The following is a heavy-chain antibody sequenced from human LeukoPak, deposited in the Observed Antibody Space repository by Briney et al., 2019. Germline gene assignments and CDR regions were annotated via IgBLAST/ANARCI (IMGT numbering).Heavy chain of an antibody. CDR1: GFTFSSYA. J-gene: IGHJ4*02. V-gene: IGHV3-23*01. CDR3: AKDRTWDYVWGSKDY. CDR2: ISGSGDNT. Sequence: GGSLRLSCAASGFTFSSYAMSWVRQAPGKGLEWVSGISGSGDNTYHADSVKGRFAISRDNSKNTLYLQMNSLTADDTAVYYCAKDRTWDYVWGSKDYWGQGTLVTVSS. D-gene: IGHD3-16*01.